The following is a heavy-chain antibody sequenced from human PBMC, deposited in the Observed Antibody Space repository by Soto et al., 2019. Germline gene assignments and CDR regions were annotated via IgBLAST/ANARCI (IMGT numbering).Heavy chain of an antibody. V-gene: IGHV3-30*18. Sequence: GGSLRLSCAASGFTFSSYGMHWVRQAPGKGLEWVAVISYDGSNKYYADSVKGRFTISRDNSKNTLYLQMNSLRAEDTAVYYCAKDSEPAAIPGYYYYGMDVWGQGTTVTVSS. CDR3: AKDSEPAAIPGYYYYGMDV. CDR1: GFTFSSYG. CDR2: ISYDGSNK. J-gene: IGHJ6*02. D-gene: IGHD2-21*02.